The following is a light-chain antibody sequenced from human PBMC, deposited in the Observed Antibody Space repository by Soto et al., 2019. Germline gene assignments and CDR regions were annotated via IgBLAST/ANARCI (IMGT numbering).Light chain of an antibody. Sequence: DVVLTQSPDSLALSLGETATITCKTTQSALFSASNKNYIAWYQRRPGQPLKLLFYWASTRASGVPERFSGSGSGTDFSLTISSLKTVDAAIYYCQQYFSNPMFTFTQGTNLQIK. V-gene: IGKV4-1*01. CDR2: WAS. J-gene: IGKJ2*01. CDR1: QSALFSASNKNY. CDR3: QQYFSNPMFT.